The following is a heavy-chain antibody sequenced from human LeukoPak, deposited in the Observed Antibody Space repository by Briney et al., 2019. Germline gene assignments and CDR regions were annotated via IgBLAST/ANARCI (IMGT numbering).Heavy chain of an antibody. V-gene: IGHV4-59*08. Sequence: PSETLSLTCTVSGGSISSYYWSWIRQPPGKGLEWLGYIYYSGSTNYNPSLKSRVTISVDTSKNQFSLKLSSVTAADTAVYYCARRRDGPYYYYCMDVWGQGTTVTVSS. CDR1: GGSISSYY. D-gene: IGHD5-24*01. CDR3: ARRRDGPYYYYCMDV. J-gene: IGHJ6*02. CDR2: IYYSGST.